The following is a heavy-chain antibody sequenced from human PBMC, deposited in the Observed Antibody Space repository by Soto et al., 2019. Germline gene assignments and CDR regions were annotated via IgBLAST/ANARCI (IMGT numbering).Heavy chain of an antibody. D-gene: IGHD3-22*01. J-gene: IGHJ4*02. CDR1: GYSFASYW. CDR2: IYPGDSDT. V-gene: IGHV5-51*01. CDR3: ARQIYDSDTGPNFQYYFDS. Sequence: GESLKISCQGSGYSFASYWIGWVRQMPGKDLEWMGIIYPGDSDTRYSPSFQGQVTISADKSLRTAYPRWTSLKASDTALYYCARQIYDSDTGPNFQYYFDSWGQGTPVTVSS.